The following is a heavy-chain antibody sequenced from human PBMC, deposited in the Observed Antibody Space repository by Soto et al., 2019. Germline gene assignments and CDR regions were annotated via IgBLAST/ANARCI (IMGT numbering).Heavy chain of an antibody. J-gene: IGHJ4*02. V-gene: IGHV4-39*01. CDR3: ARWVLSGDYFDY. Sequence: PSETLSLTCTVSGGSISSSSYYWGWIRQPPGKGLEWIGSIYYSGSTYYNPSLKSRVTISVDTSKNQFSLKLSSVTAADTAVYYCARWVLSGDYFDYWGQGTLVTVSS. CDR2: IYYSGST. CDR1: GGSISSSSYY. D-gene: IGHD2-15*01.